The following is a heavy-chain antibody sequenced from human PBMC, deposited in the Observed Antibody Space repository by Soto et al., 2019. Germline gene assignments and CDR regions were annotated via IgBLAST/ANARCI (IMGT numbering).Heavy chain of an antibody. Sequence: SETLSLTCTVSGASVSTDGYYWSWIRQPPGKGLEWIGYIYYSGSTDYNPSLKSRATTSVDTSKNQFSLRLTSVTAAETAVYYCAKAPKRIVAASLDFWGQGTPVTVSS. CDR1: GASVSTDGYY. V-gene: IGHV4-61*08. D-gene: IGHD1-26*01. CDR3: AKAPKRIVAASLDF. CDR2: IYYSGST. J-gene: IGHJ4*02.